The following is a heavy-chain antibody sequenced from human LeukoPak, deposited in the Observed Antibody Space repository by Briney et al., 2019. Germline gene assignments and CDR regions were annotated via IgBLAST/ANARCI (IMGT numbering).Heavy chain of an antibody. D-gene: IGHD3-3*01. CDR3: AREPYYDFWSGYPTYNFDY. CDR1: GFTFSSYG. CDR2: ISYDGSNK. V-gene: IGHV3-30*03. Sequence: GGSLRLSCAASGFTFSSYGMHWVRQAPGKGLEWVAVISYDGSNKYYADSVKGRFTISRDNAKNSLYLQMNSLRAEDTAVYYCAREPYYDFWSGYPTYNFDYWGQGTLVTVSS. J-gene: IGHJ4*02.